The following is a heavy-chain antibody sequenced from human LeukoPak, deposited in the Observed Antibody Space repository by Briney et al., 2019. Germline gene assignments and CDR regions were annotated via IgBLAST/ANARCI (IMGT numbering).Heavy chain of an antibody. CDR3: ARDGLSSDVVVVAATPTPPGYYFDY. V-gene: IGHV1-46*01. CDR2: INPSGGST. Sequence: ASVKVSCKASGYTFTSYYMHWVRQAPGHGLEWMGIINPSGGSTSYAQKFQGRVTMTRDTSTSTVYMELSSLRSEDTAVYYCARDGLSSDVVVVAATPTPPGYYFDYWGQGTLVTVSS. CDR1: GYTFTSYY. J-gene: IGHJ4*02. D-gene: IGHD2-15*01.